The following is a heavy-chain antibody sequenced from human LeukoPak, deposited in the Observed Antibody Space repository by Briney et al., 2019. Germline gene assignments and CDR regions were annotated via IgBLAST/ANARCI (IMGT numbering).Heavy chain of an antibody. CDR2: IIPILGIA. CDR3: ARNPHYYDSSGYYRYYYYYGMDV. J-gene: IGHJ6*02. Sequence: GASVEVSCKASGGTFSSYAISWVRQAPGQGLEWMERIIPILGIANYAQKFQGRVTITADKSTSTAYMELSSLRSEDTAVYYCARNPHYYDSSGYYRYYYYYGMDVWGQGTTVTVSS. V-gene: IGHV1-69*04. CDR1: GGTFSSYA. D-gene: IGHD3-22*01.